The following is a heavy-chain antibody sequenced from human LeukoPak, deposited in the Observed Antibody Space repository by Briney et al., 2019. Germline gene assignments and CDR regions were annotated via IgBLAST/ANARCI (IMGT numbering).Heavy chain of an antibody. Sequence: GGSLRLSCAASGFTFSSYGMHWVRQAPGKGLEWVAVISYDGSNKYYADSVKGRLTISRDNSKNTLYLQMNSPRAEDTAVYYCAKARLSQWLVHYWGQGTLVTVSS. CDR2: ISYDGSNK. J-gene: IGHJ4*02. V-gene: IGHV3-30*18. D-gene: IGHD6-19*01. CDR1: GFTFSSYG. CDR3: AKARLSQWLVHY.